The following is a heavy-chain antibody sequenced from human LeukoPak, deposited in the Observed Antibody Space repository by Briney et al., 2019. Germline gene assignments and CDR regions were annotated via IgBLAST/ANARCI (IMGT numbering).Heavy chain of an antibody. V-gene: IGHV3-21*01. CDR1: GFTFSSYS. D-gene: IGHD3-3*01. CDR2: MSSGSRYI. J-gene: IGHJ4*02. Sequence: GGSLRLSCAASGFTFSSYSRTWVRQAPGKGLEWVSSMSSGSRYIYYADSVRGRFTISRDNAKNSLYLLMNSLRVEDTAVYYCARDRPTGASRLFVVQWGQGTLVTVSS. CDR3: ARDRPTGASRLFVVQ.